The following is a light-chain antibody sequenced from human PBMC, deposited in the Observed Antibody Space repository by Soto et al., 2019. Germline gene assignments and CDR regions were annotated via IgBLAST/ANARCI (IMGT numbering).Light chain of an antibody. V-gene: IGKV1-39*01. J-gene: IGKJ4*01. CDR1: QSISIY. CDR3: QQSYTTPLT. CDR2: GAS. Sequence: DIQMTQSPSSLSASVGDRVTITCRASQSISIYLNWYQEKPGKAPKLLIYGASSLQSGVPSRFSGGGSGTDFTLTINSLQPEDFATYHCQQSYTTPLTFGGGTKVEVK.